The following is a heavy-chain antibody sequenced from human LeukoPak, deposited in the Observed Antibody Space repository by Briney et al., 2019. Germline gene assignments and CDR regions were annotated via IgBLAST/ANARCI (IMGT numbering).Heavy chain of an antibody. D-gene: IGHD6-19*01. CDR1: GYTFTSYG. CDR2: ISAYNGNT. V-gene: IGHV1-18*01. CDR3: ARDGYSSGWYVATPYYYYYMGV. J-gene: IGHJ6*03. Sequence: GASVKVSCKASGYTFTSYGISWVRQAPGQGLEWMGWISAYNGNTNYAQKLQGRVTMTTDTSTSTAYMELRSLRSDDTAVYYCARDGYSSGWYVATPYYYYYMGVWGKGTTVTVSS.